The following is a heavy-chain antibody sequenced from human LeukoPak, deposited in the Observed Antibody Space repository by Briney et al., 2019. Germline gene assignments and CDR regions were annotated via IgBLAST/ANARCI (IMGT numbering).Heavy chain of an antibody. D-gene: IGHD3-22*01. CDR1: GFTFSRYW. CDR3: ARRCYESRGDYLIDY. CDR2: INNGGSDT. J-gene: IGHJ4*02. Sequence: GGSLRLSCAASGFTFSRYWMHWVRQAPGKGLVWVSRINNGGSDTSYADSVKGRFTISRDNAKNTLFLQMNSLRAEDTAVYYCARRCYESRGDYLIDYGGEGTLVTVPS. V-gene: IGHV3-74*01.